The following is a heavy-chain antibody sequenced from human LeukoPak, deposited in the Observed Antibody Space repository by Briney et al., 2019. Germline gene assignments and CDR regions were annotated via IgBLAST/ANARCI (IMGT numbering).Heavy chain of an antibody. V-gene: IGHV3-48*04. CDR1: GFTFSTYW. CDR3: ARHDYGGNVDY. CDR2: ISSSGSTI. Sequence: GGSLRLSCAASGFTFSTYWMHLVRQAPGKGLEWVSYISSSGSTIYYADSVKGRFTISRDNAKNSLYLQMNSLRAEDTAVYYCARHDYGGNVDYWGQGTLVTVSS. D-gene: IGHD4-23*01. J-gene: IGHJ4*02.